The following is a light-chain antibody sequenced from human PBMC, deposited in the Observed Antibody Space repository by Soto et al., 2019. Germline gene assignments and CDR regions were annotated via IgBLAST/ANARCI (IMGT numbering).Light chain of an antibody. V-gene: IGKV3-20*01. CDR3: HQYGSSPAT. CDR1: QSVSSSY. J-gene: IGKJ1*01. CDR2: GAS. Sequence: EIVLTQSPGTLSLSPGERATLSCRASQSVSSSYLAWYQQKPGQAPRLLIYGASSRATDIPDRYSGSGSGTDFTLTISRLEPEDFAVYYCHQYGSSPATFGKGTKADIK.